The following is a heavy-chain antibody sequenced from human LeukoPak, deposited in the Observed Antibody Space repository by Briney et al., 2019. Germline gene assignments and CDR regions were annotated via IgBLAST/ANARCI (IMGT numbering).Heavy chain of an antibody. J-gene: IGHJ3*02. D-gene: IGHD3-10*01. CDR1: GFTFSSYS. Sequence: GGSLRLSCAASGFTFSSYSMNWVRQAPGKGLEWVSYISSSSSTIYYADSVKGRFTISRDNAKNSLYLQMNSLRAEDTAVYYCAKPVLLWFGEDDAFDIWGQGTMVTVSS. V-gene: IGHV3-48*04. CDR2: ISSSSSTI. CDR3: AKPVLLWFGEDDAFDI.